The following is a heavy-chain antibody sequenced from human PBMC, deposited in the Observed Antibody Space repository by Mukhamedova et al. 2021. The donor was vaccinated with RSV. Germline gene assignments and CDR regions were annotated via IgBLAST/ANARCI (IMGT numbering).Heavy chain of an antibody. CDR3: ARRGPYDSSGYYYYGMDV. J-gene: IGHJ6*02. D-gene: IGHD3-22*01. Sequence: GLEWTGIINPSGGSTSYAQKFQGRVTMTRDTSTSTVYMELSSLRPEDTAAYHCARRGPYDSSGYYYYGMDVWGQGTTVTVSS. CDR2: INPSGGST. V-gene: IGHV1-46*01.